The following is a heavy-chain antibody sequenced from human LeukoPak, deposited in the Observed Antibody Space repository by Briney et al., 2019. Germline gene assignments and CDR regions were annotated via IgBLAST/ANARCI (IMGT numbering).Heavy chain of an antibody. J-gene: IGHJ4*02. CDR2: ISASGDST. Sequence: GGSLRLSCAASGFIFTKYAMSWVRQAPGKGLEWVSGISASGDSTYYADSVKGRITISRDNSKNTLFLQMNSLRAEDTAVYYCANGNGQGSLEWLHETYFDSWGQGTLVTVSS. D-gene: IGHD3-3*01. CDR3: ANGNGQGSLEWLHETYFDS. CDR1: GFIFTKYA. V-gene: IGHV3-23*01.